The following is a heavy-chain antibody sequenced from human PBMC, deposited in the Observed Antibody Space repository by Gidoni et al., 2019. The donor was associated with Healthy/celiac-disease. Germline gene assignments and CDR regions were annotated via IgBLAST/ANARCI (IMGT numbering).Heavy chain of an antibody. Sequence: QVQLVESGGGLVKPGGSLRLSCAAHGFTFSDDYMSWIRQAPGKGLEWVPYISSSSSYTNYADSVKGRFTISRDNAKNSLYLQMNSLRAEDTAVYYCARMDSSASYFDYWGQGTLVTVSS. D-gene: IGHD3-22*01. J-gene: IGHJ4*02. CDR2: ISSSSSYT. CDR1: GFTFSDDY. CDR3: ARMDSSASYFDY. V-gene: IGHV3-11*06.